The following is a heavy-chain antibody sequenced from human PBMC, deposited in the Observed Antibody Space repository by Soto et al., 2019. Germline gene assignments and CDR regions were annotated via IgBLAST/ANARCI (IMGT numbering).Heavy chain of an antibody. Sequence: EVQLVESGGGLIQPGGSLKLSCAASGFTVGNNYMSWVRQAPGKGLEWVSLIYSTGTTKYADSVKGRFTVSRDNAKNTLYLKMNSLGAEDTAVYYCAKDGRGSGSHYNSFGYWGQGTLVTVSS. CDR3: AKDGRGSGSHYNSFGY. J-gene: IGHJ4*02. CDR2: IYSTGTT. D-gene: IGHD3-10*01. CDR1: GFTVGNNY. V-gene: IGHV3-53*01.